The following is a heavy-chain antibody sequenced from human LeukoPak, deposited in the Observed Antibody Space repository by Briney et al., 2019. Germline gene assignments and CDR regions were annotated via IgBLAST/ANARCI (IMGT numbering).Heavy chain of an antibody. V-gene: IGHV3-23*01. D-gene: IGHD3-22*01. J-gene: IGHJ4*02. CDR1: GFTFSGYA. CDR3: ATERPDTSGSKIDY. Sequence: HPGGSLRLSCAVSGFTFSGYAMSWVRQAPGKGLEWVSGMSGNGGRTYYADSVKGRFTISRDNSKNTLYLQMNSLRAEDTAVYYCATERPDTSGSKIDYWGQGTLVIVSS. CDR2: MSGNGGRT.